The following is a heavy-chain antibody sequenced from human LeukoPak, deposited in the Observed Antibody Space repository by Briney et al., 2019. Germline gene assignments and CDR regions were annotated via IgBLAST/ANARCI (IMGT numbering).Heavy chain of an antibody. J-gene: IGHJ4*02. V-gene: IGHV3-21*01. CDR3: ARAGPHYYDSSGKGTNYFDY. CDR2: ISSSSSYI. CDR1: GFTFSSYS. D-gene: IGHD3-22*01. Sequence: GGSLRLSCAASGFTFSSYSMNWVRQAPGKGLEWVSSISSSSSYIYYADSVKGRFTISRDNAKNSLYLQMNSLRAEDTAVYYCARAGPHYYDSSGKGTNYFDYWGQGTLVTVSS.